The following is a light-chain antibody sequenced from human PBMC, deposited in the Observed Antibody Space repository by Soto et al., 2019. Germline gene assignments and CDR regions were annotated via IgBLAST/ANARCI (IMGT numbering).Light chain of an antibody. Sequence: EIVMTQSPATLSVSPGERATLSCRASQSVSSNLAWYQQKPGQAPRLLIYGASTRATGIPARFSASGSGTEVCCRISRLQSERLAVSYCQQYNNWPLLTFGGGTQVEIK. CDR2: GAS. CDR1: QSVSSN. J-gene: IGKJ4*01. V-gene: IGKV3-15*01. CDR3: QQYNNWPLLT.